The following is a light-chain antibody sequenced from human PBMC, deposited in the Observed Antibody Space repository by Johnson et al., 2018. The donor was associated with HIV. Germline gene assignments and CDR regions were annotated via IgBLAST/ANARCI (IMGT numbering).Light chain of an antibody. CDR3: GTWDNGLSAYV. CDR1: SSNIGNNL. J-gene: IGLJ1*01. CDR2: ANN. Sequence: QSVLTQPPSVSAPPGQKVTISCSGSSSNIGNNLASWYQQLPGTAPKLLIYANNKRPSGIPYRFSGSKSGTSATLGITGLQTGDEADYYCGTWDNGLSAYVFGTGTKVTVL. V-gene: IGLV1-51*02.